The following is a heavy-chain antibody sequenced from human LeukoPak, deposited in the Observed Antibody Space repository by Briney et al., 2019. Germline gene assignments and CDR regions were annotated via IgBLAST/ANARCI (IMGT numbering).Heavy chain of an antibody. D-gene: IGHD3-10*01. J-gene: IGHJ6*02. CDR2: ISSTSSYI. CDR1: GFTFSRFW. Sequence: GGSLRLSCAASGFTFSRFWMNWVRQAPGKGLEWVSSISSTSSYIYYADSVKGRFTISRDNAKNSLYLQMNSLRAEDTAVYYCARALWSGPVYYGMDVWGQGTTVTVSS. CDR3: ARALWSGPVYYGMDV. V-gene: IGHV3-21*06.